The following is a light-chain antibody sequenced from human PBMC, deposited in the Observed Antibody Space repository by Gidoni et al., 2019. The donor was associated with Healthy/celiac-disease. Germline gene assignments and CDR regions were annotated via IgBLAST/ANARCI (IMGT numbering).Light chain of an antibody. J-gene: IGKJ1*01. CDR3: QQYGSSPWT. CDR1: SSVSSSY. V-gene: IGKV3-20*01. CDR2: GAA. Sequence: IVLTQSPGTLSLSPGERATLSCRASSSVSSSYLAWYQQKPGQAPRLLLYGAASRATGIPDRFSGSGSGTDFTLTISRLEPEEFAVYYCQQYGSSPWTFGQGTKVEIK.